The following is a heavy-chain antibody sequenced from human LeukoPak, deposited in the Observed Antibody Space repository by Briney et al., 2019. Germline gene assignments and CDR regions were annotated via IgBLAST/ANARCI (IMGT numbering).Heavy chain of an antibody. V-gene: IGHV4-61*01. J-gene: IGHJ5*01. D-gene: IGHD5-12*01. Sequence: PSETLSLTCTVSGGSVSSGSYYWSWIRHPPGKGLEWIGYIYYSGSTNYNPSLDGRVTVSLDTSANQFSLQLNSVTAADTAVYYCVRHDGRGGATMGAFDSWGQGSLVTVSS. CDR1: GGSVSSGSYY. CDR2: IYYSGST. CDR3: VRHDGRGGATMGAFDS.